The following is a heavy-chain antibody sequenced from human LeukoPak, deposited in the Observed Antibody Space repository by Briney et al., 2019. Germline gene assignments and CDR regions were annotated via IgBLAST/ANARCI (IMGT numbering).Heavy chain of an antibody. Sequence: GGSLRLSCSASGFPFSSYAMHWVRQAPGKGLEYVSAISDSGGSTYYADSVRGRFTISRDNSKNTLYLQMSSLRAEDTAVYFCVRGYSFGPYGMDVWGQGTTVTVSS. V-gene: IGHV3-64D*09. CDR1: GFPFSSYA. D-gene: IGHD2-15*01. CDR3: VRGYSFGPYGMDV. CDR2: ISDSGGST. J-gene: IGHJ6*02.